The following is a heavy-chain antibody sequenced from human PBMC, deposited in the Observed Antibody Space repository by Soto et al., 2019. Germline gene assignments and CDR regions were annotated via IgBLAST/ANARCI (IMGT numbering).Heavy chain of an antibody. CDR1: GFTFSSYS. D-gene: IGHD2-21*01. CDR3: AKFPYYNGVAV. CDR2: ISSSGTTI. V-gene: IGHV3-48*02. Sequence: EVQLVESGGGLVQPGGSLRLSCAASGFTFSSYSMNWVRQAPGTGLVWVSYISSSGTTIYYADSVKGRFNISRDNATSSLYLQMTSMRDEDTAVYYCAKFPYYNGVAVWGQGTTVTVSS. J-gene: IGHJ6*02.